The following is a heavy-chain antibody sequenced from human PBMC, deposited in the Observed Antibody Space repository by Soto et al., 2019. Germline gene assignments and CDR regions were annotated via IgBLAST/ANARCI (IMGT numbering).Heavy chain of an antibody. D-gene: IGHD3-22*01. CDR3: ARTDSRGHWDAWF. CDR2: IYYTGST. Sequence: SETLSLTCTVSGGSINSDYWTWIRQPPGRGLEWIGYIYYTGSTSYNPSLRSRVTISVDKSKNQFSLELSSVTAADAAVYYCARTDSRGHWDAWFWGQGTLVTVSS. V-gene: IGHV4-59*01. CDR1: GGSINSDY. J-gene: IGHJ4*02.